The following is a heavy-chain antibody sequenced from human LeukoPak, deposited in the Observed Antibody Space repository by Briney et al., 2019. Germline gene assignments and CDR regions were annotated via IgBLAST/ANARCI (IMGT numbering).Heavy chain of an antibody. D-gene: IGHD3-22*01. CDR3: AREHYYDSSGYFPFVRYYYGMDV. Sequence: SVKVSCKASGGTFSGYAISWVRQAPGQGLEWMGGIIPIFGTANYAQKFQGRVTITADESTSTAYMELSSLRSEDTAVYYCAREHYYDSSGYFPFVRYYYGMDVWGQGTTVTVSS. CDR1: GGTFSGYA. J-gene: IGHJ6*02. CDR2: IIPIFGTA. V-gene: IGHV1-69*13.